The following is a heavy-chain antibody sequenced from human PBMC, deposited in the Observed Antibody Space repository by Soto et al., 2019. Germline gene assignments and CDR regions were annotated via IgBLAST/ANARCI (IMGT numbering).Heavy chain of an antibody. D-gene: IGHD2-2*01. Sequence: PGGSLRLSCAASGFTFSSYGMHWVRQAPGKGLEWVAVIWYDGSNKYYADSVKGRFTISRDNSKNTLYLQMNSLKTEDTAVYYFTTDLAPDIVVVPSGAFDIWGQGTMVTVSS. V-gene: IGHV3-33*01. CDR1: GFTFSSYG. CDR2: IWYDGSNK. J-gene: IGHJ3*02. CDR3: TTDLAPDIVVVPSGAFDI.